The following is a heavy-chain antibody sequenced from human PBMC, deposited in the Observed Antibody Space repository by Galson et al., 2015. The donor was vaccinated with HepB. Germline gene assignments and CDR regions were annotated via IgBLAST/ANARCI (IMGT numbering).Heavy chain of an antibody. D-gene: IGHD6-6*01. V-gene: IGHV1-18*01. CDR1: GYTFMKHG. Sequence: SVKVSCKASGYTFMKHGISWVRQAPGQGLEWVGWISAYNDNTNYAQKFQGGVTMTTDTSTSTAYMELRSLRSDDTAVYYCARARYSSSPPDFWGQGTLVTVSS. CDR2: ISAYNDNT. CDR3: ARARYSSSPPDF. J-gene: IGHJ4*02.